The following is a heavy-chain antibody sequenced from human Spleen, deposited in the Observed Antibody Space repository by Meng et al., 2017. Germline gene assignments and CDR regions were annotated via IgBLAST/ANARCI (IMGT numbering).Heavy chain of an antibody. J-gene: IGHJ5*02. CDR1: GYTFTHYY. Sequence: QVQLVQSGPEVKKPGASVKVSCKATGYTFTHYYIQWVRQAPGQRLEWMGWINAGNGNTKYSQKFQGRVTITRDTSASTAYMELSSLRSEDTAVYYCARGVGDYGNKNWFDPWGQGTLVTVSS. V-gene: IGHV1-3*01. CDR2: INAGNGNT. CDR3: ARGVGDYGNKNWFDP. D-gene: IGHD1-26*01.